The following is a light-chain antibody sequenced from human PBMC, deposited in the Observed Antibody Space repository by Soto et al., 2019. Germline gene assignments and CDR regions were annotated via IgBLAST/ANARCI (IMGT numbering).Light chain of an antibody. V-gene: IGKV4-1*01. J-gene: IGKJ4*01. CDR3: QQYYSLPPT. CDR2: WAF. CDR1: QSVLYSSTNKNY. Sequence: IVMTQSLESLAVSLGERATINCKSSQSVLYSSTNKNYLAWYQQKEGQPPRLLIYWAFTRESGVPDRFSGSGSGTDFTLTISSLQAEDVAVYYCQQYYSLPPTFGGGTKVDIK.